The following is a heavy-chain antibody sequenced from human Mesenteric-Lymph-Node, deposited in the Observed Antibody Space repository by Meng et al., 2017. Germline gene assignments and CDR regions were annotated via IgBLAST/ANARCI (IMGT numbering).Heavy chain of an antibody. Sequence: GESLKISCVASGFIFNNYAMSWVRQAPGKGLEWVSAVKSRGDSTYYADSVKGRFTISRDNSKNTVYLQMNSLRAEDAAVYYCAKTGCGSSDYYCFREWGQGTLVTVSS. CDR1: GFIFNNYA. CDR3: AKTGCGSSDYYCFRE. J-gene: IGHJ1*01. V-gene: IGHV3-23*01. D-gene: IGHD3-22*01. CDR2: VKSRGDST.